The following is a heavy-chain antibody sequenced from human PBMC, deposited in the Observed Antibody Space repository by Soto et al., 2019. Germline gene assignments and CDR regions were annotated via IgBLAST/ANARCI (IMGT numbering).Heavy chain of an antibody. CDR2: IYYSGST. CDR3: ARVLVEMATIIDY. CDR1: GGSVSSGSYY. D-gene: IGHD5-12*01. Sequence: SETLSLTCTVSGGSVSSGSYYWSWIRQPPGKGLEWIGYIYYSGSTNYNPSLKSRATISVDTSKNQFSLKLSSVTAADTAVYYCARVLVEMATIIDYWGQGTLVTVSS. J-gene: IGHJ4*02. V-gene: IGHV4-61*01.